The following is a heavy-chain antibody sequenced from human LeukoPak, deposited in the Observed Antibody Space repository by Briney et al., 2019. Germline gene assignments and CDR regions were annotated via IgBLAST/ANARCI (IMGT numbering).Heavy chain of an antibody. J-gene: IGHJ5*02. CDR3: ATLGGSRNYWFDP. D-gene: IGHD3-16*01. CDR1: VGTLSSYA. V-gene: IGHV1-69*06. CDR2: IIPIFGTA. Sequence: GAAVKVSCKASVGTLSSYARSGVRQPPGQGVEWMGGIIPIFGTANYGQKFQGRVTITGNKSASTAYMELSSLRSEDTAVYYCATLGGSRNYWFDPWGQGTLVTVSS.